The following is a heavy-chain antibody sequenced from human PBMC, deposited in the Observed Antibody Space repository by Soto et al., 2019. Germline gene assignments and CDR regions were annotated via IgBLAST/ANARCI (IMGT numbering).Heavy chain of an antibody. Sequence: SETLSLTCAVYGGSFSGYYWSWIRQPPGKGLEWIGEINHSGSTNYNPSLKSRVTISVDTSKNQFSLKLSSVTAADTAVYYCARVTAARGWYYWGQGTLVTVSS. CDR1: GGSFSGYY. J-gene: IGHJ4*02. D-gene: IGHD6-6*01. V-gene: IGHV4-34*01. CDR3: ARVTAARGWYY. CDR2: INHSGST.